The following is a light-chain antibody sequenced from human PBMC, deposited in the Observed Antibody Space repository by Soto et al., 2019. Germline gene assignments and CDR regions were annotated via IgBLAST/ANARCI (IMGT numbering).Light chain of an antibody. CDR1: QDIRNS. V-gene: IGKV1-33*01. Sequence: DIQMTQSPSSLSASVGARVSITCQASQDIRNSLSWFQQKPGRAHKHLIYGASYLETGVTSRFRGSGSGTDFTFTISSLQPEDIATDYCQHYDNRPPFTFGPGTKVDIK. CDR2: GAS. J-gene: IGKJ3*01. CDR3: QHYDNRPPFT.